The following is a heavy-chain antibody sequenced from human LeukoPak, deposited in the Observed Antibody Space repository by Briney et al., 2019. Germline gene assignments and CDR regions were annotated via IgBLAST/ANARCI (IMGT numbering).Heavy chain of an antibody. CDR1: GYTFTGYY. J-gene: IGHJ4*02. Sequence: GASVKVSCKASGYTFTGYYMHWVRQAPGQGLEWMGWINPNSGGTNYAQKFQGRVTMTRDTSISTAYMELSRLRSDDTAVYYCARSYLPPTYYYDSSGYHIDYWGQGTLVTVSS. V-gene: IGHV1-2*02. D-gene: IGHD3-22*01. CDR3: ARSYLPPTYYYDSSGYHIDY. CDR2: INPNSGGT.